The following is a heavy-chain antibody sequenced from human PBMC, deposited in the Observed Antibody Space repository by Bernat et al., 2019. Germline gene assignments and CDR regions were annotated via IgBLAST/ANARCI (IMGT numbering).Heavy chain of an antibody. CDR3: TTDGTEQQQYSWYLQYYYYYYMDV. V-gene: IGHV3-15*01. D-gene: IGHD6-13*01. J-gene: IGHJ6*03. Sequence: EVQLVESGGGLVKPGGSLRLSCAASGFTFSNAWMSWVRQAPGKGLEWVGRIKSKTDGGTTDYAAPVKGRFTISRDDSKNTLYLQMNSLKTEDTAVYYCTTDGTEQQQYSWYLQYYYYYYMDVWGKGTTVTVSS. CDR2: IKSKTDGGTT. CDR1: GFTFSNAW.